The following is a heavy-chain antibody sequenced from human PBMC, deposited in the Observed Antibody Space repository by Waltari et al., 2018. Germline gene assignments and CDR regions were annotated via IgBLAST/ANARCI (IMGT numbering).Heavy chain of an antibody. J-gene: IGHJ6*03. CDR1: GGPFGGYG. CDR2: IIPIFCIP. CDR3: ATHKLGISQHYYHMGA. V-gene: IGHV1-69*12. D-gene: IGHD7-27*01. Sequence: VQLVQSGAEVRTPGSSVKVSCKASGGPFGGYGIGWVRLTPGQRLEWLGVIIPIFCIPDYSQKFQDRLTITADAPTSTAYMELSSLTSEETAIYFCATHKLGISQHYYHMGAGGKGTTVTIAS.